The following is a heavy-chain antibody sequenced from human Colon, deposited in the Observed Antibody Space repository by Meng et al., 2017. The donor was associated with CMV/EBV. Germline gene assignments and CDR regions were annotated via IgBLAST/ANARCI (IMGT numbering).Heavy chain of an antibody. CDR2: IDGSGGAT. CDR3: VRDARVAYSGGAGYGMDV. J-gene: IGHJ6*02. V-gene: IGHV3-48*03. D-gene: IGHD2-21*01. Sequence: GESLKISCVVSGFTFSNYEMIWVRQAPGKGLEWVSYIDGSGGATYYVDSVKGRFTISRDNARNSVDLQMNSLRGEDTAMYYCVRDARVAYSGGAGYGMDVWGQGTTVTVSS. CDR1: GFTFSNYE.